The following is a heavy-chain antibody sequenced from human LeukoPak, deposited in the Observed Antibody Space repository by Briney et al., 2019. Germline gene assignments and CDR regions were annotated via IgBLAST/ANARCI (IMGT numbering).Heavy chain of an antibody. D-gene: IGHD3-22*01. CDR1: GYTFTGYY. Sequence: ASVKVSRKASGYTFTGYYMHWVRQAPGQGLEWMGWINPNSGGTDYAQKFQGRVTMTRDTSISTAYMEVSRLRSDDTAVYYCARDYYDSSGYSRFDPWGQGTLVTVSS. CDR3: ARDYYDSSGYSRFDP. CDR2: INPNSGGT. J-gene: IGHJ5*02. V-gene: IGHV1-2*02.